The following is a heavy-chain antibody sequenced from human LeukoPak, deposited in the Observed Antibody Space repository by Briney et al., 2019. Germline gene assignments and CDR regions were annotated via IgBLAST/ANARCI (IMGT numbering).Heavy chain of an antibody. CDR3: ARQDGYSFI. J-gene: IGHJ4*02. D-gene: IGHD5-18*01. Sequence: PGGSLRLSCAASGFTFSSYEMNWVRQAPGKGLEWVSYISRSGTTIYYADSVKGRFTISRDNAKNSLYLQMNSLRAEDTAVYYCARQDGYSFIWGQGTLVTVSS. CDR1: GFTFSSYE. V-gene: IGHV3-48*03. CDR2: ISRSGTTI.